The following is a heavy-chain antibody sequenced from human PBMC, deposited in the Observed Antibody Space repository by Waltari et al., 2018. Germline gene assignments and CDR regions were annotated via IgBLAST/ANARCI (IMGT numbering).Heavy chain of an antibody. J-gene: IGHJ6*03. CDR2: IIPIFGTA. V-gene: IGHV1-69*12. D-gene: IGHD3-10*01. Sequence: QVQLVQSGAEVKKPGSSVKVSCKASGGTFSSYAISWVRQAPGQGLEWMGGIIPIFGTANYAQKFQGRVTITADESTSTAYMELSSLRSEDTAVYYCARGSERSLVRRQDYYYYYMDVWGKGTTVTISS. CDR3: ARGSERSLVRRQDYYYYYMDV. CDR1: GGTFSSYA.